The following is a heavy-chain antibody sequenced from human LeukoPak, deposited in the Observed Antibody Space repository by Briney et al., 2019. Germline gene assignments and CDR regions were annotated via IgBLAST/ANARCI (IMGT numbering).Heavy chain of an antibody. V-gene: IGHV4-61*02. CDR2: IYTSGST. CDR1: GGSISSGSYY. D-gene: IGHD3-3*01. CDR3: ARVPYDFLHPWGAFDI. Sequence: SETLSLTCTVSGGSISSGSYYWSWIRQPAGKGLEWIGRIYTSGSTNYNPSLKSRVTMSVDTSKNQFSLKLSSVTAADTAVYYCARVPYDFLHPWGAFDIWGQGTMVTVSS. J-gene: IGHJ3*02.